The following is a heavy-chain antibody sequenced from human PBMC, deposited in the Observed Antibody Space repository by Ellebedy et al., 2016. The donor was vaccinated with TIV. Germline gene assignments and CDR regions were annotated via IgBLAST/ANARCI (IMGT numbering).Heavy chain of an antibody. CDR1: GFTFSSCA. J-gene: IGHJ4*02. V-gene: IGHV3-23*01. D-gene: IGHD3-10*01. CDR2: ISGSGGST. CDR3: AKEYGSGSYSNAFDY. Sequence: GESLKISCAASGFTFSSCAMSWVRQAPGKGLEWVSGISGSGGSTCYGDSVKGRFTISRDNSRNTLYLQMNSLRAEDTAVYYCAKEYGSGSYSNAFDYWGQGTLLTVSS.